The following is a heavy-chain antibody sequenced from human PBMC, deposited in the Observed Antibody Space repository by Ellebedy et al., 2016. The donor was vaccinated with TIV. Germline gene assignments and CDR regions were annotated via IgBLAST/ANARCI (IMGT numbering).Heavy chain of an antibody. CDR1: GFTFSSYS. Sequence: GESLKISCAASGFTFSSYSMNWVRQAPGKGLEWVSYISSSSSTIYYADYVKGRFTISRDNAKNSLYLQMNSLRDDDTAVYYCARGLTMYYFDYWGQGTLVTVSS. D-gene: IGHD3-10*02. CDR2: ISSSSSTI. CDR3: ARGLTMYYFDY. V-gene: IGHV3-48*02. J-gene: IGHJ4*02.